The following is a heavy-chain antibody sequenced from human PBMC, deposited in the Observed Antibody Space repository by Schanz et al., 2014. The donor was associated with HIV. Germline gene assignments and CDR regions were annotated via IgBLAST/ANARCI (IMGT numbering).Heavy chain of an antibody. J-gene: IGHJ6*02. D-gene: IGHD3-3*01. CDR2: ISYDGSNE. Sequence: VLLLESGGGLVQPGGSLRLSCAVSGFTFSTYAMTWVRQAPGKGLEWAAVISYDGSNEYYGDSVKGRFTISRDNSKNTLYLQMNSLRREDTAVYYCAREGPTSALRLLGRSGMDVWGQGTTVTVSS. CDR3: AREGPTSALRLLGRSGMDV. V-gene: IGHV3-30*03. CDR1: GFTFSTYA.